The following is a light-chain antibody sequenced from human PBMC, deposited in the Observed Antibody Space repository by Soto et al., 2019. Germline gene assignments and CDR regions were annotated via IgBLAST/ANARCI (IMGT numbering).Light chain of an antibody. CDR2: EDN. V-gene: IGLV6-57*03. CDR3: HSYERNNVV. CDR1: SGSIASNY. Sequence: NFMLTQPHSVSESPGKTVIISCTRSSGSIASNYVQWYQQRPGSAPTIVIYEDNQRPSGVPDRFSGSVDSSSNSASLTISGLKTEDEVDYSCHSYERNNVVFGGGTKVTVL. J-gene: IGLJ3*02.